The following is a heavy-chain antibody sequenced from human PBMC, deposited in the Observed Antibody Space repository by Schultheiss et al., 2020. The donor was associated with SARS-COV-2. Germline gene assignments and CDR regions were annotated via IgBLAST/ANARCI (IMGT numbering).Heavy chain of an antibody. J-gene: IGHJ1*01. CDR3: VSSSWYSYFQH. CDR2: ISGSGGST. CDR1: GFTFSSYA. Sequence: GGSLRLSCAASGFTFSSYAMSWVRQAPGKGLEWVSAISGSGGSTYYADSVKGRFTISRDNSKNTLYLQMNSLRAEDTAVYYCVSSSWYSYFQHWGQGTLVTVSS. V-gene: IGHV3-23*01. D-gene: IGHD6-13*01.